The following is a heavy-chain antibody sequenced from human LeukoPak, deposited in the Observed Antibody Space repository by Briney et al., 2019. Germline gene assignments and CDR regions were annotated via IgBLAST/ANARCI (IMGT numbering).Heavy chain of an antibody. CDR1: GGSISSGGYY. J-gene: IGHJ3*02. D-gene: IGHD2-2*02. V-gene: IGHV4-31*03. Sequence: PSQTLSLTCTVSGGSISSGGYYWSWIRQHPGKGLEWIGYIYYSGSTYYNPSLKSRVTISVDTSKNQFSLKLSSVTAADTAVYYCARPGDVVVPAAILSAPFDIWGQGTMVTVSS. CDR2: IYYSGST. CDR3: ARPGDVVVPAAILSAPFDI.